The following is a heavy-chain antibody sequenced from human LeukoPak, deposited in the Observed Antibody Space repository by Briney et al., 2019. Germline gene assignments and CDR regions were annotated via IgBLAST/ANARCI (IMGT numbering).Heavy chain of an antibody. V-gene: IGHV1-69*13. Sequence: SVKVSCKASGGTFSSYAISWVRQAPGQGLEWMGGIIPIFGTANYAQKFQGRVTITADESTSTAYMELSSLRSEDTAVYYCARDKDSSSWYMNAFDIWRQGTMVTVSS. J-gene: IGHJ3*02. D-gene: IGHD6-13*01. CDR3: ARDKDSSSWYMNAFDI. CDR2: IIPIFGTA. CDR1: GGTFSSYA.